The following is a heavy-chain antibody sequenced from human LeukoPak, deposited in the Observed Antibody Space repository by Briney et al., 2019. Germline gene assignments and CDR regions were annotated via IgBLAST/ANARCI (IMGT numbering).Heavy chain of an antibody. J-gene: IGHJ4*02. D-gene: IGHD3-10*01. Sequence: GGSLRLSCAASGFTFSSYEMNWVRRAPGKGLEWVSYISSSGSTIYYADSVKGRFTISRDNAKNSLYLQMNSLRAEDTAVYYCAARITMVRGVRGFDYWGQGTLVTVSS. CDR2: ISSSGSTI. CDR1: GFTFSSYE. V-gene: IGHV3-48*03. CDR3: AARITMVRGVRGFDY.